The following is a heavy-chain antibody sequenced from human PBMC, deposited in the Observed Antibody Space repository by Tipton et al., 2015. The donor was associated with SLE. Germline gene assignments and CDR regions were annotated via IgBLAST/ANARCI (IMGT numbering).Heavy chain of an antibody. V-gene: IGHV1-18*01. J-gene: IGHJ3*02. CDR3: ARVDDYIWGSYRYTGENAFDI. CDR2: ISAYNGNT. D-gene: IGHD3-16*02. Sequence: QLVQSGAEVKKPGASVKVSCKASGYTFTSYGISWVRQAPGQGLEWMGWISAYNGNTNYAQKLQGRVTMTTDTSTSTAYMELRSLRSDDTAVYYCARVDDYIWGSYRYTGENAFDIWGQGTMVTVSS. CDR1: GYTFTSYG.